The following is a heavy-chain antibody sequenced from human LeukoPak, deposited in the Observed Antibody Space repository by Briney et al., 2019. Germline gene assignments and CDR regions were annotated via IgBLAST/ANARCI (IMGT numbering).Heavy chain of an antibody. CDR1: GGSISSYY. V-gene: IGHV4-59*06. CDR3: ARGWQKGDLFDY. Sequence: SETLSLTCTVSGGSISSYYWSWIRQHPGKGLEWIGYIYYSGSTYYNPSLKSRITISVDTYKNQFSLRLSSVTAADTAVYYCARGWQKGDLFDYWGQGTLVTVSS. CDR2: IYYSGST. D-gene: IGHD3-16*01. J-gene: IGHJ4*02.